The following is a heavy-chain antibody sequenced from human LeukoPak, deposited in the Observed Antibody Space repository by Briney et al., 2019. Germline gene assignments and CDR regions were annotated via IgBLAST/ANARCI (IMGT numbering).Heavy chain of an antibody. J-gene: IGHJ4*02. CDR1: GYTFTDYY. D-gene: IGHD2-2*01. Sequence: ASVKVSCKASGYTFTDYYMHWVRQAPGQGLEWMGWINPNSGGTNYAQKFQGRVTITRNTSISTAYMELSSLRSEDTAVYYCAREYCSSTSCYLDYWGQGTLVTVSS. CDR2: INPNSGGT. V-gene: IGHV1-2*02. CDR3: AREYCSSTSCYLDY.